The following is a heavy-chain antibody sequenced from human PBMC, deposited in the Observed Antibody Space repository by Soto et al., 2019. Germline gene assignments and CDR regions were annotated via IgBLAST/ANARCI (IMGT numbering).Heavy chain of an antibody. J-gene: IGHJ6*02. CDR2: IWYDGSNK. CDR1: GFTFSSYG. CDR3: ARDRGAAAGSYYYYGMDV. D-gene: IGHD6-13*01. V-gene: IGHV3-33*01. Sequence: LRLSCVASGFTFSSYGMHWVRQAPGKGLEWVAVIWYDGSNKYYADSVKGRFTISRDNSKNTLYLQMNSLRAEDTAVYYCARDRGAAAGSYYYYGMDVWGQGTTVTVSS.